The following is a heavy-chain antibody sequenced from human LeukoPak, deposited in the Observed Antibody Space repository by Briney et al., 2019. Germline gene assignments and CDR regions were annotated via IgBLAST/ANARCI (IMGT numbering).Heavy chain of an antibody. J-gene: IGHJ4*02. V-gene: IGHV3-23*01. Sequence: GGSLRLSCAAPGFTFSSYAMSWVRQAPGKGLEWVSAISGSGGSTYYADSVKGRFTISRDNSKNTLYLQMNSLRAEDTAVYYCAKDPVAVAGIKGGDYFDYWGQGTLVTVSS. CDR3: AKDPVAVAGIKGGDYFDY. D-gene: IGHD6-19*01. CDR2: ISGSGGST. CDR1: GFTFSSYA.